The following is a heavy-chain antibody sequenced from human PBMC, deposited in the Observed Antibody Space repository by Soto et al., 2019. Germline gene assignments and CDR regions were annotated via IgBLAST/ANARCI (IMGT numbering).Heavy chain of an antibody. D-gene: IGHD3-9*01. J-gene: IGHJ4*02. V-gene: IGHV1-8*01. Sequence: ASVKVSCKASGYTFTNYDINWVRHATGQGNEWMGWMNPNSGNTGYAQKFQGRVTMTRDTSINTAYMELSSLRSEDTAVYYCVRLPVNVDVLTGRSGYNDYRGQGSLVIVSA. CDR1: GYTFTNYD. CDR2: MNPNSGNT. CDR3: VRLPVNVDVLTGRSGYNDY.